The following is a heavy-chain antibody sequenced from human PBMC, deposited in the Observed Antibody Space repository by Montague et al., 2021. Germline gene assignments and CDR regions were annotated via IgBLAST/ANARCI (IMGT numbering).Heavy chain of an antibody. CDR3: AKGPYDDGSYLLHFES. CDR2: ISGGGGNT. CDR1: GFSFNYYA. D-gene: IGHD1-26*01. J-gene: IGHJ4*02. V-gene: IGHV3-23*01. Sequence: SLRLSCAASGFSFNYYAMAWVRQAPGKGLEWVSAISGGGGNTYYADSVKGRFTISRDSSESTVFLQMNSLRVEDSAVYYYAKGPYDDGSYLLHFESWGQGTLVTVSS.